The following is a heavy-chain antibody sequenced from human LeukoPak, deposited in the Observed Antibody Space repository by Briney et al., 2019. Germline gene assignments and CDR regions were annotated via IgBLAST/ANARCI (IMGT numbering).Heavy chain of an antibody. J-gene: IGHJ4*02. CDR3: ARGYGGWYYFDY. V-gene: IGHV4-31*03. CDR1: GGSISSGGYS. Sequence: PSETLSLTCTVSGGSISSGGYSWSWIRQHPGKGLEWVGYIYYSGSTYYNPSLKSRVTISVDTSKNQFSLKLSSVTAADTAVYYCARGYGGWYYFDYWGQGTLVTVSS. D-gene: IGHD4-23*01. CDR2: IYYSGST.